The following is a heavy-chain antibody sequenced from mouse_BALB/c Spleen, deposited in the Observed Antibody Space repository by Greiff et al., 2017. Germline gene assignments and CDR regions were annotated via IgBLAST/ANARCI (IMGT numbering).Heavy chain of an antibody. CDR1: GFTFTDYY. Sequence: EVKLVESGGGLVQPGGSLRLSCATSGFTFTDYYMSWVRQPPGKALEWLGFIRNKANGYTTEYSASVKGRFTISRDNSQSILYLQMNTLRAEDSATYYCARDIATTTVGSMDYWGQGTSVTVSS. D-gene: IGHD1-1*01. J-gene: IGHJ4*01. CDR3: ARDIATTTVGSMDY. CDR2: IRNKANGYTT. V-gene: IGHV7-3*02.